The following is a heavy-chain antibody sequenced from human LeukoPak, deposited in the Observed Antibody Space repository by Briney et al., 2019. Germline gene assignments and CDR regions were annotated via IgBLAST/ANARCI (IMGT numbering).Heavy chain of an antibody. CDR2: ISGSGGST. CDR3: AKFPPIVVVPAAIAVFDY. Sequence: GGSLRLSCAASGFTFSSYAMSWVRQAPGKGLEWVSAISGSGGSTYYADSVKVRSTISRDNSKNTLYLQMNSLRAEDTAVYYCAKFPPIVVVPAAIAVFDYWGQGTLVTVSS. J-gene: IGHJ4*02. D-gene: IGHD2-2*01. CDR1: GFTFSSYA. V-gene: IGHV3-23*01.